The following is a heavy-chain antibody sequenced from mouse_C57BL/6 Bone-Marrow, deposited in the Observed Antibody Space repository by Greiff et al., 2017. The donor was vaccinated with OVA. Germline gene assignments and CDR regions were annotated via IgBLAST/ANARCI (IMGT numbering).Heavy chain of an antibody. Sequence: VQLQQSGAEVVRPGASVKLSCKASGYTFTDHYINWVKQRPGQGLEWIASIYPGSGNTYYNEKFKGKATLTAEKSSNTAYMQFSSLTSEDSAVDCCARDDGYFFEYWGQGTTLTVSS. V-gene: IGHV1-76*01. CDR3: ARDDGYFFEY. CDR2: IYPGSGNT. CDR1: GYTFTDHY. D-gene: IGHD2-3*01. J-gene: IGHJ2*01.